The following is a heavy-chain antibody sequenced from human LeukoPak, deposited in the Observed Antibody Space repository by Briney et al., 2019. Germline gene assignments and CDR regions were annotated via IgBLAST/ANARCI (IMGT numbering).Heavy chain of an antibody. Sequence: SETLSLICAVHGGSFSGYYWSWTRQPPGKGLEWIGEINHSGSTNYNPSLKSRVTISVDTSKNQFSLKLSSVTAADTAVYYCARGRVWGLVRGVKYDYWGQGTLVTVSS. CDR2: INHSGST. J-gene: IGHJ4*02. V-gene: IGHV4-34*01. CDR1: GGSFSGYY. CDR3: ARGRVWGLVRGVKYDY. D-gene: IGHD3-10*01.